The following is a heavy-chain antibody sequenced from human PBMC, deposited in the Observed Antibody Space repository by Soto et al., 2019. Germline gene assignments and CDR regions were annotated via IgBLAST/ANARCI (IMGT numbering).Heavy chain of an antibody. CDR1: GGTFSSYA. J-gene: IGHJ6*02. D-gene: IGHD2-21*02. V-gene: IGHV1-69*13. CDR3: ARDXGHIVVVTENYYYGMDV. CDR2: IIPIFGTA. Sequence: SVKVSCKASGGTFSSYAISWVRQAPGQGLEWMGGIIPIFGTANYAQKFQGRVTITADESTSTAYMELSSLRSEDTAVYYCARDXGHIVVVTENYYYGMDVWGQGTTVTVS.